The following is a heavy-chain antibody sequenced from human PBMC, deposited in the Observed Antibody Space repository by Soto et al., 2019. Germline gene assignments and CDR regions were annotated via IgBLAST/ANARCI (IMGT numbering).Heavy chain of an antibody. J-gene: IGHJ4*02. D-gene: IGHD5-12*01. CDR3: AREAWDGYNSDYFDY. V-gene: IGHV4-30-4*01. CDR2: IYYSGST. CDR1: GGSISSGDYY. Sequence: PSETLSLTCTVSGGSISSGDYYWSWIRQPPGKGLEWIGYIYYSGSTYYNPSLKSRVTISVDTSKNQFSLKLSSVTAADTAVYYCAREAWDGYNSDYFDYWGQGTLVTVSS.